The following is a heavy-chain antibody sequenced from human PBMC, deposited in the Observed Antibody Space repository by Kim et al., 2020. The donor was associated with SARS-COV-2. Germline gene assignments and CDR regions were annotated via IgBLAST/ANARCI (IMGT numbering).Heavy chain of an antibody. CDR2: IYYTGST. V-gene: IGHV4-31*03. Sequence: SETLSLTCTVSGGSITSDGYFWSWIRQHPGKGLEWIGYIYYTGSTYYNPSLRSRVTILFDTSKTQFSLKLSSVTAADTAVYYCARVSGSGSSTRLDYWGQGTLVTVSS. D-gene: IGHD3-10*01. J-gene: IGHJ4*02. CDR3: ARVSGSGSSTRLDY. CDR1: GGSITSDGYF.